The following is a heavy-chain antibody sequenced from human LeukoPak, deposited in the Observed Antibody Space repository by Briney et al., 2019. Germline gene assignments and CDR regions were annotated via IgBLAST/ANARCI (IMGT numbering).Heavy chain of an antibody. CDR3: ARQYYYDSSGYLDY. J-gene: IGHJ4*02. V-gene: IGHV4-59*08. CDR1: GGSISSYY. Sequence: PSETLSLTCTVSGGSISSYYWSWIRQPPGKGLEWIGYIYYSGSTNSNPSLKSRVTISVDTSKNQFSPKLSSVTAADTAVYYCARQYYYDSSGYLDYWGQGTLVTLSS. CDR2: IYYSGST. D-gene: IGHD3-22*01.